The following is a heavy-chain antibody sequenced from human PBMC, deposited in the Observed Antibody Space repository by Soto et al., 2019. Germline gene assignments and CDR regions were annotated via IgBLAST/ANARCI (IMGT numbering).Heavy chain of an antibody. Sequence: SQTLSLTCAISGDSVSSNSAAWNWIRQSPSRGLEWLGRTYYRSKWYNDYAVSVKSRITINPDTSKNQFSLQLNSVTPEDTAVYYCARGHFPIAVAGTIFDWFDPWGQGTLVTVSS. CDR2: TYYRSKWYN. CDR3: ARGHFPIAVAGTIFDWFDP. J-gene: IGHJ5*02. V-gene: IGHV6-1*01. CDR1: GDSVSSNSAA. D-gene: IGHD6-19*01.